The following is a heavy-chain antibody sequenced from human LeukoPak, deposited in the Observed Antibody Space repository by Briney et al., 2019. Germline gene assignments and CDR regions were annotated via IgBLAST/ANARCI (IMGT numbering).Heavy chain of an antibody. J-gene: IGHJ5*02. CDR2: ISKDGSNK. V-gene: IGHV3-30*03. CDR3: VATVVTSEWFDP. Sequence: GGSLRLSCVASGFSLNSYGMHWVRQAPGKGLEWVTVISKDGSNKYYGDSVKGRFTISRDDSKNTLYLQMNSLRVEDTAVYYCVATVVTSEWFDPWGQGTLVIVSS. D-gene: IGHD2-21*02. CDR1: GFSLNSYG.